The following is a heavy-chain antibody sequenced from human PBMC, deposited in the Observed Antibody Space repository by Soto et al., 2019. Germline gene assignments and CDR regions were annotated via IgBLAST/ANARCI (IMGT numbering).Heavy chain of an antibody. CDR1: GGYISSYY. CDR3: ARQWGTAAVDF. V-gene: IGHV4-59*08. D-gene: IGHD1-1*01. CDR2: LYYSGST. Sequence: QVQLQESGPGLVKPSETLSLTCTVSGGYISSYYWSWIRQPPGKGLEWIGYLYYSGSTNYNPSLKSRITRTVDSAKTQLSLKLSSVTAAHTAVYYCARQWGTAAVDFWGQGTMVTVSS. J-gene: IGHJ3*01.